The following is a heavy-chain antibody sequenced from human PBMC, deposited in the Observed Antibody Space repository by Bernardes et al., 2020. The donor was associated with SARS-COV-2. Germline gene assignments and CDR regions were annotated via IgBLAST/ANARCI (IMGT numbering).Heavy chain of an antibody. Sequence: GGSLRLSCAASGFSFRTYAMHWVRQAPGGGLEWVAVIWNDESTKYYADSVKGRFTISRDNSKNTLYLQMNSLRAEDTAVYYCARPDGVRYSDWSPEDAFDLWGQGTMVTVSS. J-gene: IGHJ3*01. CDR3: ARPDGVRYSDWSPEDAFDL. CDR2: IWNDESTK. V-gene: IGHV3-33*01. CDR1: GFSFRTYA. D-gene: IGHD3-9*01.